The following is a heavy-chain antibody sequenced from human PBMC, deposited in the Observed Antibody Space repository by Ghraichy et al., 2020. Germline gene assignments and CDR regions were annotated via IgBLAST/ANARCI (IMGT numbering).Heavy chain of an antibody. D-gene: IGHD6-19*01. V-gene: IGHV4-59*08. CDR1: GGSISSYY. J-gene: IGHJ4*02. CDR2: IYYSGST. Sequence: SETLSLTCTVSGGSISSYYWSWIRQPPGKELEWIGYIYYSGSTNYNPSLKSRVTISVDTSKNQFSLKLSSVTAADTAVYYCARQPGWYFDYWGQGTLVTVSS. CDR3: ARQPGWYFDY.